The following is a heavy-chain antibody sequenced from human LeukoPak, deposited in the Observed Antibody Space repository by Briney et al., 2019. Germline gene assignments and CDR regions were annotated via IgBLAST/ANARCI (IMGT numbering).Heavy chain of an antibody. V-gene: IGHV4-38-2*01. CDR2: IYRSGST. J-gene: IGHJ3*02. Sequence: SETLSLTCAVSGYSISSGYYWGWIRQPPGKGLEWIGSIYRSGSTYYNPSLKSRVTISVHTSKNQFSLKLTSVTAADTAVYFCARRVVTIGDDAFDIWGQGTRVTVSS. D-gene: IGHD3-22*01. CDR1: GYSISSGYY. CDR3: ARRVVTIGDDAFDI.